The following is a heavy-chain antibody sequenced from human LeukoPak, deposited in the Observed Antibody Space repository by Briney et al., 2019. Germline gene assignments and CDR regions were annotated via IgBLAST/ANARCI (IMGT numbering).Heavy chain of an antibody. Sequence: PGGSLRLSCAASGFTFSSYSMNWVRQAPGRGLEWVSSISSSSSYIYYADSVKGRFTISRDNAKNSLYLQMNSLRAEDTAVYYCAREGGTRYYMDVWGKGTTVTISS. CDR2: ISSSSSYI. J-gene: IGHJ6*03. D-gene: IGHD3-16*01. CDR1: GFTFSSYS. CDR3: AREGGTRYYMDV. V-gene: IGHV3-21*01.